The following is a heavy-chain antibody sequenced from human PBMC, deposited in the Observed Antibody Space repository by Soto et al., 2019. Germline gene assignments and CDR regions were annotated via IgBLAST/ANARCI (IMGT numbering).Heavy chain of an antibody. CDR1: GFTFSSYG. J-gene: IGHJ5*02. Sequence: PGGSLRLSCAASGFTFSSYGMHWVRQAPGKGLGWVAVISYDGSNKYYAASVKGRFTISRDNSKNTLYLQMNSLRAEDTAVYYCAKGGRVVPPSGRFDPWGQGTLVTVSS. CDR3: AKGGRVVPPSGRFDP. V-gene: IGHV3-30*18. D-gene: IGHD3-3*01. CDR2: ISYDGSNK.